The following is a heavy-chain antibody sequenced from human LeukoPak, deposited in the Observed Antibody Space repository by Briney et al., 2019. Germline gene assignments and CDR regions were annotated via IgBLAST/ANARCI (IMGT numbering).Heavy chain of an antibody. CDR2: INAGNGNT. CDR1: GYTFTSYA. V-gene: IGHV1-3*01. J-gene: IGHJ4*02. D-gene: IGHD6-19*01. Sequence: ASVKVSCKASGYTFTSYAMHWVRQAPGQRLEWMGWINAGNGNTKYSQKFQGRVTMTEDTSTDTAYMELSSLRSEDTAVYYCATVRYSSQCFDYWGQGTLVTVSS. CDR3: ATVRYSSQCFDY.